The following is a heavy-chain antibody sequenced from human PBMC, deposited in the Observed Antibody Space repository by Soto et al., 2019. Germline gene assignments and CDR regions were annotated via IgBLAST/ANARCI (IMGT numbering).Heavy chain of an antibody. D-gene: IGHD6-13*01. Sequence: GGSLRLSCAASGFTVSSNYMSWVRQAPGKGLEWVSVIYSGGSTYYADSVKGRFTISRDNSKNTLYLQMNSLRAEDTAVYYCARDQIAAAGLFYYGMGVWGQGTTVTVSS. CDR1: GFTVSSNY. V-gene: IGHV3-53*01. CDR2: IYSGGST. CDR3: ARDQIAAAGLFYYGMGV. J-gene: IGHJ6*02.